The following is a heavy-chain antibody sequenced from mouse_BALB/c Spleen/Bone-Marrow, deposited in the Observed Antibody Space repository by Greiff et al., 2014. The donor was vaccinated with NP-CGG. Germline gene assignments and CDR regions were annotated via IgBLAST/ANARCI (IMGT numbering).Heavy chain of an antibody. CDR2: IYPFSGSS. Sequence: LQQSGSELVRPGTSVKLSCKASGYTFTSYWMHWVKQRPGQGLEWIGNIYPFSGSSNYDEKFKSKATLTVDTSSSTAYMQLSSLTSEDSAVYYCTRSPITTVVAETMDCWGQGTPVTVSS. CDR3: TRSPITTVVAETMDC. J-gene: IGHJ4*01. V-gene: IGHV1S22*01. CDR1: GYTFTSYW. D-gene: IGHD1-1*01.